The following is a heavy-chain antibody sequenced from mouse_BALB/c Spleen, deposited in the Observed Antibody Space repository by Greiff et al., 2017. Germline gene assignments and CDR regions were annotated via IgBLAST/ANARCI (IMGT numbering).Heavy chain of an antibody. J-gene: IGHJ4*01. CDR3: TRSIYDGYSYYYAMDY. CDR1: GYTFTSYW. CDR2: IYPGNSDT. D-gene: IGHD2-3*01. V-gene: IGHV1-5*01. Sequence: VQLQQSGTVLARPGASVKMSCKASGYTFTSYWMHWVKQRPGQGLEWIGAIYPGNSDTSYNQKFKGKAKLTAVTSTSTAYMELSSLTNEDSAVYYCTRSIYDGYSYYYAMDYWGQGTSVTVSS.